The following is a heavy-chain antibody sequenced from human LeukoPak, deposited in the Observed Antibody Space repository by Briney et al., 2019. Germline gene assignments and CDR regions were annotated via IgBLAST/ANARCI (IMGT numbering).Heavy chain of an antibody. CDR1: GYTFTSYA. CDR2: INAGTGST. D-gene: IGHD4-23*01. Sequence: ASVKVSCKTSGYTFTSYALYWLRQAPGQRLEWMGWINAGTGSTKYSQKFQGRVTITRDTSASTAYMELSSLRSEDTAVYYCAGGRPHGNDYWGQGTLVTVSS. J-gene: IGHJ4*02. CDR3: AGGRPHGNDY. V-gene: IGHV1-3*01.